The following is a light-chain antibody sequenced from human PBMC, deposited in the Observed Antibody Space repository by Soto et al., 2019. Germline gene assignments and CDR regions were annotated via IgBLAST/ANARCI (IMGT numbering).Light chain of an antibody. V-gene: IGKV1-13*02. J-gene: IGKJ4*01. CDR1: QGISTT. CDR2: DAS. CDR3: QQFNSYPLT. Sequence: AIQLTQSPSSLSASVGDRVIITCRASQGISTTLAWYQQKPGKAPKLLIYDASSLESGVPSRFSGCGSGTYFTLIISSLQPEDLATYYCQQFNSYPLTFGGGTKVEIK.